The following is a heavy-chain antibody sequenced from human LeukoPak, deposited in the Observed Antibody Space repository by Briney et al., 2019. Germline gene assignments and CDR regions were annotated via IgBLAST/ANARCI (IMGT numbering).Heavy chain of an antibody. CDR3: ARDPPFIIGTTFFDY. V-gene: IGHV3-21*01. D-gene: IGHD1-20*01. CDR1: GFTFSSYS. J-gene: IGHJ4*02. Sequence: PGGSLRLSCAASGFTFSSYSMNWVRQAPGKGLEWVSSVSTSSTYIYYADSVKGRFTISRDNAKNSLYLQMNSLRAEDTAVYYCARDPPFIIGTTFFDYWGQGTLVTVSS. CDR2: VSTSSTYI.